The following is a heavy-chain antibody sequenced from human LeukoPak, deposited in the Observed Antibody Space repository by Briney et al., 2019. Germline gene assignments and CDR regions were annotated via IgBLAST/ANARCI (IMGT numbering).Heavy chain of an antibody. V-gene: IGHV1-3*03. CDR2: INAGNGNT. D-gene: IGHD4-17*01. CDR1: GYTFTSYA. Sequence: ASVKVSCKASGYTFTSYAMNWVRQAPGQRLEWMGWINAGNGNTKYSQEFQGRVTITRDTSASTAYMELSSLRSEDMAVYYCAREVAVTTNYYYYYYTDVWGKGTTVTVSS. CDR3: AREVAVTTNYYYYYYTDV. J-gene: IGHJ6*03.